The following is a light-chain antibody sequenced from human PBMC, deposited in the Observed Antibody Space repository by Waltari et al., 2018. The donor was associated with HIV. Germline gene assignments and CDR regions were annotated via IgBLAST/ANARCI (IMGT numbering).Light chain of an antibody. CDR2: DAS. Sequence: EIVMTQSPATLSVSPGERATLSCRASQSVRSNLAWYQQKPGQAPRLLIYDASTRATGIPARFSGSGSGIEFSLTISSLQSEDFALYYCQQYNNWWTFGQGTKVEIK. CDR3: QQYNNWWT. V-gene: IGKV3-15*01. J-gene: IGKJ1*01. CDR1: QSVRSN.